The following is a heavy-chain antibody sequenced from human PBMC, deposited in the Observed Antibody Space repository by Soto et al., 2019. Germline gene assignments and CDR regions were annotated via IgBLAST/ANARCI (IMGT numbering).Heavy chain of an antibody. CDR3: AHRLPGPSGYDV. D-gene: IGHD6-13*01. Sequence: AGRTRVNPTKPLTLTCPFSGFSLTSGVVGVGWIRQPPGEALEWLALIYWNDEQYYNPSLRNRLTITRDTSKNQVVLTMTNMDPVDTATYYCAHRLPGPSGYDVWGQGTTVTVYS. V-gene: IGHV2-5*01. CDR2: IYWNDEQ. J-gene: IGHJ6*02. CDR1: GFSLTSGVVG.